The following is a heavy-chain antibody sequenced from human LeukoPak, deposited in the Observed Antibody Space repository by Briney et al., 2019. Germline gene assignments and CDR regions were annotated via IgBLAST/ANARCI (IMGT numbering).Heavy chain of an antibody. V-gene: IGHV1-2*02. J-gene: IGHJ4*02. Sequence: ASVKVSCKASGYTFTGYYMHWVRQAPGQGLEWMGWINPNSGGTSYAQKFQGRVTMTRDTSISTAYMELSRLRSDDTAVYYCARVRGDGYNFPPYRGQGTLVTVSS. D-gene: IGHD5-24*01. CDR2: INPNSGGT. CDR3: ARVRGDGYNFPPY. CDR1: GYTFTGYY.